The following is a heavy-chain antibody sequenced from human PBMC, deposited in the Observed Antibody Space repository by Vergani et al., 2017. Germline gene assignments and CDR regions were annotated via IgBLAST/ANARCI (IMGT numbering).Heavy chain of an antibody. V-gene: IGHV3-23*01. CDR1: GFTFSNSA. D-gene: IGHD3-10*01. J-gene: IGHJ4*02. CDR3: AREAVGVRTYFFDY. Sequence: EVHLLESGGGLVQSGGSLRLSCAASGFTFSNSAVSWVRQAPWRGLAWVSSISGPGLSTYYADSVKGRFTISRDNSKNQLYLQMNSLRAEDTAVYYCAREAVGVRTYFFDYWGQGTLVTVSS. CDR2: ISGPGLST.